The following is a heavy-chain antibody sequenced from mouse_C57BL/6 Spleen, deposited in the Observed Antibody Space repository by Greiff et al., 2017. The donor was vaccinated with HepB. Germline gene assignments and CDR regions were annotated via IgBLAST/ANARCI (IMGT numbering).Heavy chain of an antibody. CDR1: GFTFSSYA. CDR2: ISDGGSYT. V-gene: IGHV5-4*03. J-gene: IGHJ2*01. Sequence: EVMLVESGGGLVKPGGSLKLSCAASGFTFSSYAMSWVRQTPEKRLEWVATISDGGSYTYYPDNVKGRFTISRDNAKNNLYLQMSHLKSEDTSMYYCARAPTGTFDYWGQGTTLTVSS. CDR3: ARAPTGTFDY. D-gene: IGHD4-1*02.